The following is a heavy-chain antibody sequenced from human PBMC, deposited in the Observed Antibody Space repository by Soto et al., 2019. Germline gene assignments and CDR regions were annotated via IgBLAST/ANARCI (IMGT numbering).Heavy chain of an antibody. J-gene: IGHJ4*02. D-gene: IGHD6-25*01. CDR3: VKEIASAQ. CDR2: IKKDGSQK. V-gene: IGHV3-7*01. CDR1: GFTFSNYW. Sequence: EVQLVESRGGLVQPGGSLRLSCETSGFTFSNYWMTWVRQAPGKGLEWVANIKKDGSQKNFVDSVKGRFTISRDNAKNSLYLQMDSLRVEDTAIYYCVKEIASAQWGQGTLVTVSS.